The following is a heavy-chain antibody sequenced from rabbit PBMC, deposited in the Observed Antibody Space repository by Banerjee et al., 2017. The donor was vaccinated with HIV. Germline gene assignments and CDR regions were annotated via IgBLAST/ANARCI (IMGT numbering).Heavy chain of an antibody. V-gene: IGHV1S45*01. J-gene: IGHJ4*01. CDR3: ARGDKLMYLDL. CDR2: IGIGSGTT. CDR1: GFSFSSGYW. Sequence: QEQLEESGGDLVKPEGSLTLTCKASGFSFSSGYWMCWVRQAPGKGLEWIGCIGIGSGTTYYASWAKGRFTITKTSSTTVTLQMTSLTAADTATYFCARGDKLMYLDLWGQGTLVT.